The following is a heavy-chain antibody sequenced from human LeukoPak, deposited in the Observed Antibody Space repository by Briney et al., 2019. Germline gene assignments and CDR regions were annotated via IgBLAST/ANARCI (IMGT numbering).Heavy chain of an antibody. V-gene: IGHV3-66*01. Sequence: QSGGSLGLSCAASGFTVSDNYMSWVRQAPGKGVEWVSVIYSDGSTYYADSVKGRFTISRDNSKNTVYLQMNSLRAEDTAVYYCARDLASVPDYYEDYWGQGTLVTVSS. CDR3: ARDLASVPDYYEDY. CDR2: IYSDGST. CDR1: GFTVSDNY. D-gene: IGHD3-22*01. J-gene: IGHJ4*02.